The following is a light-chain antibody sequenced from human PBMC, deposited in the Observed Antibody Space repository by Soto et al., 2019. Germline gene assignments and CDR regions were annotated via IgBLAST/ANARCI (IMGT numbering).Light chain of an antibody. CDR2: EVS. V-gene: IGLV2-8*01. CDR1: SSDVGDYNY. CDR3: TSYAGSNTVI. Sequence: QSALAQPPSASGSPAQSVTISCTGTSSDVGDYNYVSWYQQHPGKAPKLIIYEVSKRPSGVPYRFSGSKSGNTASLTVSGLQAEDEADYYCTSYAGSNTVIFGGGTKVTVL. J-gene: IGLJ2*01.